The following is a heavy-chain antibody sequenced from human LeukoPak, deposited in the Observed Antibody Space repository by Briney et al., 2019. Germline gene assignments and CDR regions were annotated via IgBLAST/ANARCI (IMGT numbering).Heavy chain of an antibody. Sequence: GGSLRLSCAASGFTFSSYEMNWVRQAPGKGREWVAYIISRVSTIYYADYVKGRFTISRDNAKKSLYLQMNSLRAEDTAVYYCARASYYDSSGYYYYYYGMDVWGQGTTVTVSS. D-gene: IGHD3-22*01. CDR1: GFTFSSYE. CDR3: ARASYYDSSGYYYYYYGMDV. V-gene: IGHV3-48*03. CDR2: IISRVSTI. J-gene: IGHJ6*02.